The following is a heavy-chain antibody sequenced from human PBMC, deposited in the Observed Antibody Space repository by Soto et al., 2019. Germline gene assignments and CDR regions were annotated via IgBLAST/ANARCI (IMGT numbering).Heavy chain of an antibody. D-gene: IGHD3-22*01. CDR3: ARSSTMIVVVITEGVYYFDY. CDR1: GGSISSSSYY. Sequence: SETLSLTCTVSGGSISSSSYYWGWIRQPPGKGLEWIGSIYYSGSTYYNPSLKSRVTISVDTSKNQFSLKLSSVTAADTAVYYCARSSTMIVVVITEGVYYFDYWGQGTLVTVS. J-gene: IGHJ4*02. V-gene: IGHV4-39*01. CDR2: IYYSGST.